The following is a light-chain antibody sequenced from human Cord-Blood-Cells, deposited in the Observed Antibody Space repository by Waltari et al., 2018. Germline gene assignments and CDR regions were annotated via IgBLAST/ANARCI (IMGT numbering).Light chain of an antibody. Sequence: QSALTQPASVSGSPGQSITISCTGTSSYVGGYNYVSWYQQHPGKAPKLMIYDVSNRPSGVSNRFSGSKSGNTASLTISALQAEDEADYYCSSYTSSSTPYVFGTGTKVTVL. CDR3: SSYTSSSTPYV. CDR1: SSYVGGYNY. V-gene: IGLV2-14*03. J-gene: IGLJ1*01. CDR2: DVS.